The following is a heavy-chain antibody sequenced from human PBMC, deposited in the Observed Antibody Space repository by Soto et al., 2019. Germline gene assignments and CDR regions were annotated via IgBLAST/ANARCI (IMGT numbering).Heavy chain of an antibody. CDR1: GGTFSSYT. D-gene: IGHD5-18*01. V-gene: IGHV1-69*02. Sequence: ASVKVSCKASGGTFSSYTISWVRQAPGQGLEWVGRIIPILGIANYAQKFQGRVTITADKSTSTAYMELSSLRSEDTAVYYCARVAEDTAMVTAFDIWGQGTMVTVSS. CDR3: ARVAEDTAMVTAFDI. CDR2: IIPILGIA. J-gene: IGHJ3*02.